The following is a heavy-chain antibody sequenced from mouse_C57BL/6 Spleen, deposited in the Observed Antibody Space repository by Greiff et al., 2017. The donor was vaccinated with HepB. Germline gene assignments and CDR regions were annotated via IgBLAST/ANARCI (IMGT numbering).Heavy chain of an antibody. Sequence: EVMLVESEGGLVQPGRSMKLSCTASGFTFSDYYMAWVRQVPEKGLEWVANINYDGSSTYYLDSLKSRFIISRDNAKNILYLQMSSLKSEDTATYYCARAYYGSNFDVWGTGTTVTVSS. J-gene: IGHJ1*03. D-gene: IGHD1-1*01. CDR2: INYDGSST. CDR3: ARAYYGSNFDV. CDR1: GFTFSDYY. V-gene: IGHV5-16*01.